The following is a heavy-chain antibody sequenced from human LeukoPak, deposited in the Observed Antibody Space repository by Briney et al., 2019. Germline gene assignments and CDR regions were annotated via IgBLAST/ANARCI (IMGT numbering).Heavy chain of an antibody. D-gene: IGHD5-24*01. V-gene: IGHV5-51*01. J-gene: IGHJ4*02. Sequence: KTGASLQISCEGSGYSFTSYWIGWVRQLPGKGVEWMGIIYPGDSDTRYSPSFQGQVTISADKSISTAYLQWSSLKASDTAMYYCARALDGYNLDYWGQGTLVTVSS. CDR2: IYPGDSDT. CDR3: ARALDGYNLDY. CDR1: GYSFTSYW.